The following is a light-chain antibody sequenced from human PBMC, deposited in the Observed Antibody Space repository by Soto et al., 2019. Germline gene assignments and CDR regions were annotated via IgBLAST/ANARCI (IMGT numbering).Light chain of an antibody. V-gene: IGKV2-28*01. Sequence: EIVMTQSPLSLPVTLGEPASISCRSSQSLLYSDGYHYLEWYLQKPGQTPQLLIYFVSNRASGVPCRFSDSGSGTVFTLTISRVDAEYVGVYYCMQALQTITFGQGTR. CDR1: QSLLYSDGYHY. J-gene: IGKJ5*01. CDR3: MQALQTIT. CDR2: FVS.